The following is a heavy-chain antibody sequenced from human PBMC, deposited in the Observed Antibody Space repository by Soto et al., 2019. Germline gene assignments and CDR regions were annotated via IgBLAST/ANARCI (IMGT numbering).Heavy chain of an antibody. CDR3: AKDRNPGIAVAAEFY. Sequence: GGSLRLSCAASGFTFSSYARSWVRQAPGKGLEWVSAISGSGGSTYYADSVKGRFTISRDNSKNTLYLQMNSLRAEDTAVYYRAKDRNPGIAVAAEFYWGQGTLVTVSS. D-gene: IGHD6-19*01. CDR1: GFTFSSYA. CDR2: ISGSGGST. V-gene: IGHV3-23*01. J-gene: IGHJ4*02.